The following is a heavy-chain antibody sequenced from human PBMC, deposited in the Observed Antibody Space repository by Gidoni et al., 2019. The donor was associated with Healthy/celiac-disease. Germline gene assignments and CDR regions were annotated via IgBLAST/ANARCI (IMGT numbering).Heavy chain of an antibody. CDR2: ISYDGSNK. CDR3: AKDQGSQTAYYDFWSGYSNFDY. V-gene: IGHV3-30*18. Sequence: QVQLVESGGGVVQPRRSLRLFCAASGLTFSSYGLPWVRQAPGKGLEWVAVISYDGSNKYYADSVKGRFTISRDNSKNTLYLQMNSLRAEDTAVYYCAKDQGSQTAYYDFWSGYSNFDYWGQGTLVTVSS. CDR1: GLTFSSYG. J-gene: IGHJ4*02. D-gene: IGHD3-3*01.